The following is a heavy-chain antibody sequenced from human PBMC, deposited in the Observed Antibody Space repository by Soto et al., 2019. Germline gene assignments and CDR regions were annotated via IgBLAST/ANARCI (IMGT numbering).Heavy chain of an antibody. D-gene: IGHD2-15*01. J-gene: IGHJ4*02. CDR2: INQDGSQT. CDR3: ARGTPTPGLDY. V-gene: IGHV3-7*03. CDR1: GFTFNNYW. Sequence: EVQLVESGGGLVQPGGSLRLSCAASGFTFNNYWMNWVRQAPGKGLEWVANINQDGSQTNYVDSVKGRFTISRDNAKNSLYLQTNSLRAEDTAVYYCARGTPTPGLDYWGQGTLVTVSS.